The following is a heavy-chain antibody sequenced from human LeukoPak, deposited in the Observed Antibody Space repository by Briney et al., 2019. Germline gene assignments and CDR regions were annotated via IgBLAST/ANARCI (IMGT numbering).Heavy chain of an antibody. CDR1: GYTFTSYA. D-gene: IGHD3-22*01. J-gene: IGHJ4*02. V-gene: IGHV1-3*01. CDR3: ARGVAREKKTYYYDSSGYYYFDY. CDR2: INAGNGNT. Sequence: GASVKVSCKASGYTFTSYAMHWVRQAPGQRLEWMGWINAGNGNTKYSQKFQGRVTITRDTSASTAYMELSSLRSEDTAVYYCARGVAREKKTYYYDSSGYYYFDYWGQGTLVTVSS.